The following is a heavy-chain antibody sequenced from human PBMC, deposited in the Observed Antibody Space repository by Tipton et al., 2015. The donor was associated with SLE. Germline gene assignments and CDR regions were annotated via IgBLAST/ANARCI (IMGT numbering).Heavy chain of an antibody. Sequence: TLSLTCTVSGGSISSGGYYWSWIRQHPGKGLEWIGYIYYSGSTYYNPSLKSRVTISVDTSKNQFSLKLSSVTAADTAVYYCARDSVSWDDAFDIWGQGTMVTVSS. D-gene: IGHD6-13*01. CDR2: IYYSGST. J-gene: IGHJ3*02. V-gene: IGHV4-31*03. CDR3: ARDSVSWDDAFDI. CDR1: GGSISSGGYY.